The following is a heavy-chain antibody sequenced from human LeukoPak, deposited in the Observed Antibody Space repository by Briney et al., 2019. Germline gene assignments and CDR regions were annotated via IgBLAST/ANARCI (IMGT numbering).Heavy chain of an antibody. J-gene: IGHJ4*02. CDR3: ARNGRVRRVVKDLFEY. CDR2: VNPYNGNT. V-gene: IGHV1-18*01. CDR1: GYTFTDYD. Sequence: GASVKVSCKTSGYTFTDYDITWVRQAPGQGLEWMGRVNPYNGNTYYSQRFQDRVIITKDTSTGTAYMDLRDLRTDDTAMYYCARNGRVRRVVKDLFEYWGQGTLVAVSS. D-gene: IGHD3-10*01.